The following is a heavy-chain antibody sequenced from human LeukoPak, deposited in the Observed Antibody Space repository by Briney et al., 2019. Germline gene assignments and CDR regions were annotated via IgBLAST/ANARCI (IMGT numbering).Heavy chain of an antibody. V-gene: IGHV1-46*01. CDR1: GYTFTSYY. Sequence: GASVKVSCKASGYTFTSYYMHWVRQAPGQGLEWMGIINPSGGSTSYAQKFQGRVTMTRDTSTSTVYMELSSLRSEDTAVYYCARAPGSRCYGGNSDWYFDLWGRGTLVTVSS. J-gene: IGHJ2*01. CDR2: INPSGGST. D-gene: IGHD4-23*01. CDR3: ARAPGSRCYGGNSDWYFDL.